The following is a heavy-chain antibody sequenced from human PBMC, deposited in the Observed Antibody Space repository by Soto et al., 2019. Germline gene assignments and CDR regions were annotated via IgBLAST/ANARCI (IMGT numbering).Heavy chain of an antibody. V-gene: IGHV1-24*01. J-gene: IGHJ4*02. D-gene: IGHD3-22*01. CDR3: ATDRYYYDSSGYYTFDY. CDR2: FDPEDGET. CDR1: GYTLTELS. Sequence: ASVKVSCKVSGYTLTELSMHWVRQAPGKGLEWMGGFDPEDGETIYAQKFQGRVTMTEDTSTDTAYMELSSLRSEDTAVYYCATDRYYYDSSGYYTFDYWGQGTLVTVSS.